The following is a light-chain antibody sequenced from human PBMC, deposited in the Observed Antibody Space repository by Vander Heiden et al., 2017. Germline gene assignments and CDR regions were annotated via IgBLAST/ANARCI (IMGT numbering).Light chain of an antibody. CDR2: QDN. CDR3: QAWDGSTGV. V-gene: IGLV3-1*01. J-gene: IGLJ1*01. CDR1: ELGDKY. Sequence: SYELTQPPSVSVSPGQTASITCSGDELGDKYVCWYQQKPGQSPVLVMYQDNKRPSGIPERFSGSNSGDTATLTIGGTQPMDEADFYCQAWDGSTGVFGTGTKVTVL.